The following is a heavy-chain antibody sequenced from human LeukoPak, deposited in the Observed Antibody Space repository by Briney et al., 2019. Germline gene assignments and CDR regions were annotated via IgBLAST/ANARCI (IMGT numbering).Heavy chain of an antibody. Sequence: GGSLRLSCTASGFTFGDYAMTWVRQAPGKGLEWVGFIRSKSYGGTIEYAASVKGRFTISRDDSKSIAYLQMNSLKTEDTAVYYCARGGSIGYYYRNFWGQGTLVTVSS. J-gene: IGHJ4*02. D-gene: IGHD3-22*01. V-gene: IGHV3-49*04. CDR1: GFTFGDYA. CDR3: ARGGSIGYYYRNF. CDR2: IRSKSYGGTI.